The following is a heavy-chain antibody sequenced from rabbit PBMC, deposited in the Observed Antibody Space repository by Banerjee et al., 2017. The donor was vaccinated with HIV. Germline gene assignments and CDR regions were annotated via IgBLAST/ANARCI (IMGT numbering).Heavy chain of an antibody. V-gene: IGHV1S45*01. CDR2: IEPIFGNT. CDR1: GFSFSNKAV. CDR3: ARVDDAIIGQLDL. Sequence: QEQLVESGGGLVKPEGSLKLSCTASGFSFSNKAVMCWVRQAPGKGLEWIGYIEPIFGNTYYASWAKGRFTISKTSSTTVTLQMTSLTAADTATYFCARVDDAIIGQLDLWGPGTLVTVS. J-gene: IGHJ4*01. D-gene: IGHD1-1*01.